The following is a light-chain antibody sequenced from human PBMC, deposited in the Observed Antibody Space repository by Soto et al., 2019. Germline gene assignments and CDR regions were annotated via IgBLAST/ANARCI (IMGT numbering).Light chain of an antibody. CDR1: QNIRGW. Sequence: DIRMTQSPSTLSTSVGDRVTITCRASQNIRGWLAWYQQKPGKAPKLLIYDASTLESGVPSRFSGSGSGTEFTLTISSLQPDDFATYYCQHYNSYSEAFGQGTKVELK. CDR2: DAS. CDR3: QHYNSYSEA. V-gene: IGKV1-5*01. J-gene: IGKJ1*01.